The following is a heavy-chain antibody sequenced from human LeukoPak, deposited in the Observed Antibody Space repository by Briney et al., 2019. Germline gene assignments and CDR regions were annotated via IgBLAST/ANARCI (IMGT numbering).Heavy chain of an antibody. J-gene: IGHJ4*02. CDR1: GYSFTRNG. V-gene: IGHV1-18*01. CDR3: ARDVNYAFDY. D-gene: IGHD3-16*01. Sequence: PKASVKVSCKPSGYSFTRNGISWVRQAPGQGLEWMGWISTNSGNTKYAQKFQDRVTLATDTSTSTAYMELRSLRSDDTAVYYCARDVNYAFDYWGQGTLVTVSS. CDR2: ISTNSGNT.